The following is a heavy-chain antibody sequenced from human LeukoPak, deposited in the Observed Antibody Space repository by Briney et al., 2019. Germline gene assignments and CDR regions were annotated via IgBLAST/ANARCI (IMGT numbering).Heavy chain of an antibody. V-gene: IGHV3-23*01. Sequence: GGSLRLSCAASGFTFSSYAMSWVRQAPGKGLESVSAISGSGGSTYYADSVKGRFTISRDNSKNTLYLQMNSLRAEDTAVYYCAKTYYDILTGYGYYGMDVWGQGTTVTVSS. J-gene: IGHJ6*02. CDR2: ISGSGGST. CDR3: AKTYYDILTGYGYYGMDV. CDR1: GFTFSSYA. D-gene: IGHD3-9*01.